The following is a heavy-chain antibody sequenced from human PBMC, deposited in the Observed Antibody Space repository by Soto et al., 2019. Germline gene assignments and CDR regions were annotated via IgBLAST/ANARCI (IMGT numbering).Heavy chain of an antibody. Sequence: ASVKVSCKASGGTFSSYAISWVRQAPGQGLEWMGGIIPIFGTANYAQKFQGRVTITADESTSTAYMELSSLRSEDTAVYYCASLVVPAAMGGYYYYGMDVWGQGTTVTVSS. CDR2: IIPIFGTA. CDR3: ASLVVPAAMGGYYYYGMDV. D-gene: IGHD2-2*01. V-gene: IGHV1-69*13. J-gene: IGHJ6*02. CDR1: GGTFSSYA.